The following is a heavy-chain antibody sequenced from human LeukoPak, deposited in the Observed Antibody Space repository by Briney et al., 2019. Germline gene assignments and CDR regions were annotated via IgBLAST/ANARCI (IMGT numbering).Heavy chain of an antibody. CDR1: GGSISSYY. J-gene: IGHJ3*02. V-gene: IGHV4-4*07. CDR2: IYTSGST. Sequence: PSETLSLTCTVSGGSISSYYWSWIRQPAGKGLEWIGRIYTSGSTNYNPSLKSRVTMSVDTSKNQFSLKLSSVTAADTAVYFCARTESMVRGEDAFDIWGQGTMVTVSS. D-gene: IGHD3-10*01. CDR3: ARTESMVRGEDAFDI.